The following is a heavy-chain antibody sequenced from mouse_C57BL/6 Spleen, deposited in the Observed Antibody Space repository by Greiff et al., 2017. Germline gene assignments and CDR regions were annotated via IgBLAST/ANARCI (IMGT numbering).Heavy chain of an antibody. D-gene: IGHD2-10*01. V-gene: IGHV1-9*01. Sequence: VQLQQSGAELMKPGASVKLSCKATGYTFTGYWIEWVKQRPGHGLEWIGEILPGSGSTNYNEKFKGKATFTADTSSNTSYMQLSSLTTEASAIDYCARGTSCGNSWFAYWGQGTLVTVSA. CDR3: ARGTSCGNSWFAY. J-gene: IGHJ3*01. CDR1: GYTFTGYW. CDR2: ILPGSGST.